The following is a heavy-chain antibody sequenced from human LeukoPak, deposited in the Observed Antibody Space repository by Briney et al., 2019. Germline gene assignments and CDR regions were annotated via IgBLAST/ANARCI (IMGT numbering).Heavy chain of an antibody. J-gene: IGHJ3*02. CDR1: GGSISSSSYY. Sequence: SETLSLTCTVSGGSISSSSYYWGWIRQPPGKGLEWIGSIYYSGGTYYNPSLKSRVTISVDTSKNQFSLKLSSVTAADTAVYYCASTGYSGYDDDAFDIWGQGTMVTVSS. V-gene: IGHV4-39*01. CDR3: ASTGYSGYDDDAFDI. D-gene: IGHD5-12*01. CDR2: IYYSGGT.